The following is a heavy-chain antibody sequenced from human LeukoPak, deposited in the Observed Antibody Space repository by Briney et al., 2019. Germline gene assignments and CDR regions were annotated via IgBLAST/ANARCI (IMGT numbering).Heavy chain of an antibody. CDR1: GGSISSGGYS. D-gene: IGHD3-10*01. Sequence: SETLSLTCAVSGGSISSGGYSWNWIRQPPGKGLEWIGYIFHSGSTSFNPSLKSRVTMSVDRSKNQFSLKLSSVTAADTAVYYCARGRTYYYGSGSYSSGMDVWGQGTTVTVSS. CDR2: IFHSGST. J-gene: IGHJ6*02. V-gene: IGHV4-30-2*01. CDR3: ARGRTYYYGSGSYSSGMDV.